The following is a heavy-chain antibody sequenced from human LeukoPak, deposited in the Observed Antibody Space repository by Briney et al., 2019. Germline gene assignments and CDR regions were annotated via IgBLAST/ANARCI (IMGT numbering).Heavy chain of an antibody. CDR1: GGTFSSYA. J-gene: IGHJ4*02. Sequence: ASVKVSCKASGGTFSSYAISWVRQAPGQGLEWMGGIIPIFGTANYAQKLQGRVTMTTDTSTSTAYMELRSLRSDDTAVYYCARDRGWFGELLPYPDWGQGTLVTVSS. D-gene: IGHD3-10*01. V-gene: IGHV1-69*05. CDR3: ARDRGWFGELLPYPD. CDR2: IIPIFGTA.